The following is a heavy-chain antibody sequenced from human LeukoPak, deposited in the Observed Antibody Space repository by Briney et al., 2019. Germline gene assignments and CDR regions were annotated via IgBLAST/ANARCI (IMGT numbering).Heavy chain of an antibody. Sequence: VASVKVSCKASGGTFSSYAISWVRQAPGQGLEWMGGIIPIFGTANYAQKSQGRVTITADESTSTAYMELSSLRSEDTAVYYCARDGDYGGNSGGYWGQGTLVTVSS. CDR1: GGTFSSYA. D-gene: IGHD4-23*01. CDR3: ARDGDYGGNSGGY. CDR2: IIPIFGTA. J-gene: IGHJ4*02. V-gene: IGHV1-69*13.